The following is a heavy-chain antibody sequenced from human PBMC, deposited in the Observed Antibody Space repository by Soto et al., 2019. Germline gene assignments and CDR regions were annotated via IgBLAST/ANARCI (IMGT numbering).Heavy chain of an antibody. J-gene: IGHJ3*01. CDR3: AITPPRGFDL. Sequence: HPGGSLRLSCAASGFTFRSYEIHWVRQAPGKGLEWVSYISSYGTTIYYANSVKGRFTVSRDNAKQSLYLQMSRLRAEDTAVYYCAITPPRGFDLWGQGTMVTVSS. CDR2: ISSYGTTI. D-gene: IGHD3-10*01. V-gene: IGHV3-48*03. CDR1: GFTFRSYE.